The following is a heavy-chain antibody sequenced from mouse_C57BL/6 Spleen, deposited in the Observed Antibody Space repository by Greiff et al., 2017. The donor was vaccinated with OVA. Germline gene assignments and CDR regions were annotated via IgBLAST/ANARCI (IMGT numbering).Heavy chain of an antibody. CDR1: GYTFTSYW. CDR2: IYPGSGST. J-gene: IGHJ3*01. V-gene: IGHV1-55*01. Sequence: QVQLQQPGAELVKPGASVKMSCKASGYTFTSYWITWVKQRPGQGLEWIGDIYPGSGSTNYNEKFKSKATLTVDTSSSTAYMQLSSLTSEDSAVDYCAREEDGYDGAWFAYWGQGTLVTVSA. D-gene: IGHD2-2*01. CDR3: AREEDGYDGAWFAY.